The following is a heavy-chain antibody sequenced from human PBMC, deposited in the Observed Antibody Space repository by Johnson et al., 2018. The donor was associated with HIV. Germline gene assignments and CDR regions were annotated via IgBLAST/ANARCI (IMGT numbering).Heavy chain of an antibody. CDR2: IQQDGSEK. Sequence: QLVESGGGLAQPGGSLRLSCVASGFTFSSYWMSWVRQAPGKGLEWVTNIQQDGSEKYYVDSVKGRFTVSRDNAKTSLYLQMNSLRAEDTAVYYCARAPYYYDSSGEGAFDIWGQGTLVTVSS. CDR1: GFTFSSYW. D-gene: IGHD3-22*01. J-gene: IGHJ3*02. V-gene: IGHV3-7*05. CDR3: ARAPYYYDSSGEGAFDI.